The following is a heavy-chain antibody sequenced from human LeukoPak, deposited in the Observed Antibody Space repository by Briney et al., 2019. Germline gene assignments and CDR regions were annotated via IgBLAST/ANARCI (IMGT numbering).Heavy chain of an antibody. J-gene: IGHJ4*02. D-gene: IGHD4-23*01. CDR1: GFTFDDYA. Sequence: GGSLRLSCAASGFTFDDYAMHWVRQAPGKGLEWVSGISWNIGSIGYADSVKGRFTISRDNAKNSLYLQMNSLRAEDTALYYCAKDTRFDYGGNAFDYWGQGTLVTVSS. CDR3: AKDTRFDYGGNAFDY. V-gene: IGHV3-9*01. CDR2: ISWNIGSI.